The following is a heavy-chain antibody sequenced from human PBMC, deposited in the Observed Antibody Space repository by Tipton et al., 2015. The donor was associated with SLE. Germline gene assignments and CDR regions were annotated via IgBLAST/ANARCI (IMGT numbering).Heavy chain of an antibody. CDR3: AHPKEPPYSSNWYPTLDY. D-gene: IGHD6-13*01. J-gene: IGHJ4*02. CDR1: GFTFSDHY. V-gene: IGHV3-72*01. Sequence: SGFTFSDHYMDWVRQAPGKGLEWVARTRNRAKSYTTEYAASVKGRFTISRDDSQNSLYLQMNSLKTEDTAVYYCAHPKEPPYSSNWYPTLDYWGQGTLVTVSS. CDR2: TRNRAKSYTT.